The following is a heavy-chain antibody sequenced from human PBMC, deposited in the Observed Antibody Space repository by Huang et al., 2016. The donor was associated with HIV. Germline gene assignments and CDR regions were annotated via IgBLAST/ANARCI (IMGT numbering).Heavy chain of an antibody. CDR2: ITESSSCK. D-gene: IGHD3-10*01. J-gene: IGHJ5*02. Sequence: DVQLVESGGGLVKPGGSLRLSCAASGFSFDSFAMHWVRQARCKGLCWVASITESSSCKDYAVSLTGRFPVSRDNAKNSLYLQMNSLRPEDTAVYYCVRENYGSGSTLHWFDPWGQGTLVTVSS. V-gene: IGHV3-21*01. CDR1: GFSFDSFA. CDR3: VRENYGSGSTLHWFDP.